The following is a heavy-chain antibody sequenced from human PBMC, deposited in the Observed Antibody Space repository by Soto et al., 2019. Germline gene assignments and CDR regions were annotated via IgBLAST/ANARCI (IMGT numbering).Heavy chain of an antibody. CDR2: INHSGST. D-gene: IGHD3-10*01. J-gene: IGHJ4*02. CDR3: ARGRGITMVRGVLFDY. V-gene: IGHV4-34*01. CDR1: GGSFSGYY. Sequence: SETLSLTCAVYGGSFSGYYWSWIRQPPGKGLEWIGEINHSGSTNYNPSLKSRVTISVDTSKNQFSLKLSSVTAADTAVYYCARGRGITMVRGVLFDYWGQGTLVTVSS.